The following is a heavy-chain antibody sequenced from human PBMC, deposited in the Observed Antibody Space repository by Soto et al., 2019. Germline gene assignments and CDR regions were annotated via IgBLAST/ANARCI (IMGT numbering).Heavy chain of an antibody. CDR3: AKVWRVAAAGIDY. CDR2: ISYDGSNK. J-gene: IGHJ4*02. Sequence: QVQLVESGGGVVQPGRSLRLSCAASGFTFSSYGMHWVRQAPGKGLEWVAVISYDGSNKYYADSVKGRFTISRDNPKNTLYLQMNSLRAEDTAVYYCAKVWRVAAAGIDYWGQGTLVTVSS. V-gene: IGHV3-30*18. D-gene: IGHD6-13*01. CDR1: GFTFSSYG.